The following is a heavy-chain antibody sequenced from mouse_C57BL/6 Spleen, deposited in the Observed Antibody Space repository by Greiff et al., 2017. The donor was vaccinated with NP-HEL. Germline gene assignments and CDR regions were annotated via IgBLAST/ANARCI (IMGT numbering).Heavy chain of an antibody. CDR1: GFSLTSYG. CDR3: ARHEDGYYGFAY. J-gene: IGHJ3*01. D-gene: IGHD2-3*01. CDR2: IWSDGST. Sequence: VKLMESGPGLVAPSQSLSITCTVSGFSLTSYGVHWVRQPPGKGLEWLVVIWSDGSTTYNSALKSRLSISKDNSKSQVFLKMNSLQTDDTAMYYCARHEDGYYGFAYWGQGTLVTVSA. V-gene: IGHV2-6-1*01.